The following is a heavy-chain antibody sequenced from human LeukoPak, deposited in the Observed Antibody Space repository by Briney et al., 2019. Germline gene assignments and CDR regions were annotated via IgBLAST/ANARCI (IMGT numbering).Heavy chain of an antibody. CDR2: INHSGST. J-gene: IGHJ4*02. CDR1: GGSISSGGYY. CDR3: ARASSWYPLPYYFDY. V-gene: IGHV4-39*07. D-gene: IGHD6-13*01. Sequence: SETLSLTCTVSGGSISSGGYYWSWIRQHPGKGLEWIGEINHSGSTNYNPSLKSRVTISVDTSKNQFSLKLSSVTAADTAVYYCARASSWYPLPYYFDYWGQGTLVTVSS.